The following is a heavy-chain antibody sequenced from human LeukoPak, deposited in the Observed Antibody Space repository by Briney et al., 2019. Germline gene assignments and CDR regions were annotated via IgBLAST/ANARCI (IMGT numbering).Heavy chain of an antibody. V-gene: IGHV1-18*01. CDR2: ISAYNGNT. J-gene: IGHJ6*03. CDR3: ERDSPHLLWFGELFRYYYYYMDV. CDR1: GYTFTSYG. D-gene: IGHD3-10*01. Sequence: ASVKVSCKASGYTFTSYGISWVRQAPGQGLEWMGWISAYNGNTNYAQKLQGRVTMTTDTSTSTAYMELRSLRSDDTAVYYCERDSPHLLWFGELFRYYYYYMDVWGKGTTVTVSS.